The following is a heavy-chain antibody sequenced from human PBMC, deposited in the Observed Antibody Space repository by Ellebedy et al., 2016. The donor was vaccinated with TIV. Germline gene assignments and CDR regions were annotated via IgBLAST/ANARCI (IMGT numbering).Heavy chain of an antibody. Sequence: PGGSLRLSCEASGFSFSIYSMVWVRQAPGKGLEWVSYISTSGDTTYYTDSVKGRFTISRDNAKNLLYLQMSSLRAEDTAMYYCARDHTGGGEMYWGQGTLVTVSS. D-gene: IGHD3-10*01. CDR2: ISTSGDTT. V-gene: IGHV3-48*04. J-gene: IGHJ4*02. CDR1: GFSFSIYS. CDR3: ARDHTGGGEMY.